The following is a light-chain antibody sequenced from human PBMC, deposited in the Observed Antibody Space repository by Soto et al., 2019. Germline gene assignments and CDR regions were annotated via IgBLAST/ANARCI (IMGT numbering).Light chain of an antibody. J-gene: IGKJ1*01. CDR3: HQYANRPHT. Sequence: EIVLTQSPATLSVSPGESTTLSCRASQSVGSTLAWYQLKPGQSPRLLIYDASTRATGIPDRVSGTGSGTEFTLNISRLQSEDFAVYYCHQYANRPHTFGQGTKVDIQ. CDR2: DAS. V-gene: IGKV3-15*01. CDR1: QSVGST.